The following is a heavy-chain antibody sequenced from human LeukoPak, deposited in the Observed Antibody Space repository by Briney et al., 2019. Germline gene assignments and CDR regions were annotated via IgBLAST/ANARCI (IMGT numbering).Heavy chain of an antibody. CDR2: IYTSGRT. D-gene: IGHD3-10*01. V-gene: IGHV4-4*07. Sequence: SETLSLTSTVPGGSISSYNWSWIRPPAGKRLEWIGRIYTSGRTNYTPSLKSRATTPVATSKTQFSRKLSSVTSADTALHYCARGFGELSNHFDYWGQGTLVTVSS. CDR3: ARGFGELSNHFDY. J-gene: IGHJ4*02. CDR1: GGSISSYN.